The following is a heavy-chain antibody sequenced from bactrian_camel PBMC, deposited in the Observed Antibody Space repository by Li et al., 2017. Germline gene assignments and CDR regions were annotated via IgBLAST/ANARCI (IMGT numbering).Heavy chain of an antibody. D-gene: IGHD2*01. Sequence: QLVESGGGSVEAGGSLKLSCTASEFIFSTCGVRWYRQAAGKERELVSRFRSDGTPTYGESVKGRFTTFEVNAEKTVYLQMNNLKTEDTGMYYCAADSGRYCFVYPAYFGYWGQGTQVTVS. CDR1: EFIFSTCG. CDR3: AADSGRYCFVYPAYFGY. V-gene: IGHV3S53*01. CDR2: FRSDGTP. J-gene: IGHJ6*01.